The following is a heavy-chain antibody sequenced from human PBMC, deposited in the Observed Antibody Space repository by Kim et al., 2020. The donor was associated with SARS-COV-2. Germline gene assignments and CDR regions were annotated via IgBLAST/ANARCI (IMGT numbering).Heavy chain of an antibody. D-gene: IGHD1-26*01. V-gene: IGHV3-33*01. CDR2: K. Sequence: KDYADSVKGRFTISRDNSKNTLYLQMNSLRAEDTAVYYCARDLGGTPDGYWGQGTLVTVSS. CDR3: ARDLGGTPDGY. J-gene: IGHJ4*02.